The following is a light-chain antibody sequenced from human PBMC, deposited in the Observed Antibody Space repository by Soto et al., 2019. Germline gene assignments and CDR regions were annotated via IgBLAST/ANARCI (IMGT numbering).Light chain of an antibody. Sequence: EIVMTQSPATLSVSPGERATLSCRASQSVRSNLAWYQQKPGQAPRLLIYVASSRATGIPDRFSGSGSGTDFTLTISRLEPEDFAVYYCQQYGSSPWTFGQGTKVDIK. J-gene: IGKJ1*01. CDR1: QSVRSN. CDR2: VAS. V-gene: IGKV3-20*01. CDR3: QQYGSSPWT.